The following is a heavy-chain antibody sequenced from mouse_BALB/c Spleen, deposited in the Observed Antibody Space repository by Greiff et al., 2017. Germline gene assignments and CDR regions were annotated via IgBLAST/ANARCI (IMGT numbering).Heavy chain of an antibody. J-gene: IGHJ4*01. CDR1: GFSLSRYS. CDR2: IWGGGST. CDR3: ASPKIYDGYYGAMDY. Sequence: VKLVESGPGLVAPSQSLSITCTVSGFSLSRYSVHWVRQPPGKGLEWLGMIWGGGSTDYNSALKSRLSISKDNSKSQVFLKMNSLQTDDTAMYYCASPKIYDGYYGAMDYWGQGTSVTVSS. V-gene: IGHV2-6-4*01. D-gene: IGHD2-3*01.